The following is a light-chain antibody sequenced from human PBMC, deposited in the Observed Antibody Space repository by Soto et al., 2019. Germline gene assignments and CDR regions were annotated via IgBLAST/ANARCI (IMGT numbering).Light chain of an antibody. V-gene: IGKV3-20*01. J-gene: IGKJ5*01. CDR3: QRYGNSPLT. CDR2: DAS. CDR1: QSVSSNY. Sequence: EIVLTQSPGTLSLSPGERATLSCRASQSVSSNYLAWYQQKPGQAPRLLIYDASSRPTGIPDRFSGSGSGTDFTLTISRLEPEDFAVYYCQRYGNSPLTFGQGTRLEIK.